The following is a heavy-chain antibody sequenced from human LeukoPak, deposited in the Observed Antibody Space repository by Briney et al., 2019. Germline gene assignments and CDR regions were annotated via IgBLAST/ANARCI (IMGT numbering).Heavy chain of an antibody. Sequence: ASVKVSCKASGYTFTGYYMHWVRQAPGQGLEWMGWINPNSGGTNYAQKFQGRVTMTRDTSISTAYMELSRLRSDDTAVYHCASELGTTVTTNPDDALDIWGQGTMVTVSS. CDR1: GYTFTGYY. V-gene: IGHV1-2*02. D-gene: IGHD4-17*01. CDR2: INPNSGGT. CDR3: ASELGTTVTTNPDDALDI. J-gene: IGHJ3*02.